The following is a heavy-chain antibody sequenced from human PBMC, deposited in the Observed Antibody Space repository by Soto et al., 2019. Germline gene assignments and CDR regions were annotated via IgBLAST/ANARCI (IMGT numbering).Heavy chain of an antibody. CDR1: GYTFTDFY. D-gene: IGHD1-1*01. Sequence: QVQLVQSGTEVKKPGASVTVSCKSSGYTFTDFYLHWLRQAPGQGLEWVGWINPKTGDTKSSQKFQGRVTIYRDTSVSTAYIYLTSLTSDDTAMYYCATGTNGTTGWYHPWGQGTRVTVSS. J-gene: IGHJ5*02. CDR3: ATGTNGTTGWYHP. V-gene: IGHV1-2*02. CDR2: INPKTGDT.